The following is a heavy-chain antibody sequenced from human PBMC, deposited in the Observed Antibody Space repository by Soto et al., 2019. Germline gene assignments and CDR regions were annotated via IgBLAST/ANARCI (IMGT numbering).Heavy chain of an antibody. CDR2: INPNSGDT. J-gene: IGHJ4*02. CDR3: ARVKNYYDSSGPYDY. D-gene: IGHD3-22*01. CDR1: VYSFTGYF. Sequence: XSVKVSCKASVYSFTGYFLHWVRQAPGQGLEWMGWINPNSGDTNYAQKFQGRVTMTRDTSINTAYMELRRLSSDDTAVHYCARVKNYYDSSGPYDYWGQGTLVTVSS. V-gene: IGHV1-2*02.